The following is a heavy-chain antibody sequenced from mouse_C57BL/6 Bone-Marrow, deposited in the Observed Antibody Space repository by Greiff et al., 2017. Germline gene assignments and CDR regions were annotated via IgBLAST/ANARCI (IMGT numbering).Heavy chain of an antibody. V-gene: IGHV1-69*01. Sequence: QVQLKQPGAELVMPGASVKLSCKASGYTFTSYWMHWVKQRPGQGLEWIGEIDPADSYTNYNQKFKGKSTLTVDKSSSTAYMQLSSLTSEDSAVYYCAREKGYYGYNYFDYWGQGTTLTVSS. CDR3: AREKGYYGYNYFDY. CDR1: GYTFTSYW. D-gene: IGHD2-2*01. CDR2: IDPADSYT. J-gene: IGHJ2*01.